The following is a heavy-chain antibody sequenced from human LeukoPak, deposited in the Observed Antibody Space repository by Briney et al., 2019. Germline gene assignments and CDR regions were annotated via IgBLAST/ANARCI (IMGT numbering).Heavy chain of an antibody. CDR2: ISSSSSYI. CDR3: ARDRIAAAGNNWFGP. CDR1: GFTFSSYS. J-gene: IGHJ5*02. V-gene: IGHV3-21*01. Sequence: GGSLRLSCAASGFTFSSYSMNWVRQAPGKGLEWVSSISSSSSYIYYADSVKGRFTISRDNAKNSLYLQMNSLRAEDTAVYYCARDRIAAAGNNWFGPWGQGTLVTVSS. D-gene: IGHD6-13*01.